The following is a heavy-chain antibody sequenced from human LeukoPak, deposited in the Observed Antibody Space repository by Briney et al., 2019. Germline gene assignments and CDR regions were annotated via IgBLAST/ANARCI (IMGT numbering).Heavy chain of an antibody. CDR1: GFTVSSNY. Sequence: GGSLRLSCAASGFTVSSNYMSWVRQAPGKGLEWVSVIYSGGSTYYADSVKGRFTISRDNSKNTLYLQMNSLRAEDTAVYYCAGRRPAHYDGTENDYWGQGTLVTVSS. J-gene: IGHJ4*02. CDR2: IYSGGST. CDR3: AGRRPAHYDGTENDY. D-gene: IGHD4-23*01. V-gene: IGHV3-53*01.